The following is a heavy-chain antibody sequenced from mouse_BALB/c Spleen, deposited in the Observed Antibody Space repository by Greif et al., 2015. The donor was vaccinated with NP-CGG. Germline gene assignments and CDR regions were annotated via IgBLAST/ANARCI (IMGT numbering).Heavy chain of an antibody. V-gene: IGHV5-12-1*01. CDR1: GFAFSSYD. J-gene: IGHJ3*01. CDR3: ARYGNWFAY. Sequence: EVMLVESGGGLVKPGGSLKLSCAASGFAFSSYDTSWVRQTPEKRLEWVAYISSGGGSTYYPDTVKGRFTISRDNAKNTLYLQMSSLKSEDTAMYYCARYGNWFAYWGQGTLVTVSA. CDR2: ISSGGGST. D-gene: IGHD2-1*01.